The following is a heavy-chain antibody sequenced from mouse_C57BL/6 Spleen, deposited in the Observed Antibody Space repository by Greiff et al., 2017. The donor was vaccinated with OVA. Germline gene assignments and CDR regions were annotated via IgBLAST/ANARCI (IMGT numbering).Heavy chain of an antibody. J-gene: IGHJ2*01. CDR3: ARHMDGYFDY. Sequence: VKVVESGPGLVAPSQSLSITCTVSGFSLTSYGVHWVRQPPGKGLEWLVVIWSDGSTTYNSALNSRLSISKDNSTSQVFLKMNSLQTDDTAMYYCARHMDGYFDYWGQGTTLTVSS. CDR2: IWSDGST. D-gene: IGHD1-1*02. CDR1: GFSLTSYG. V-gene: IGHV2-6-1*01.